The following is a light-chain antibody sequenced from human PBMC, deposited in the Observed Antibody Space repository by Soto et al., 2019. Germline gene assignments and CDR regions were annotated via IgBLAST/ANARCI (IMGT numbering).Light chain of an antibody. CDR3: QQYNRT. V-gene: IGKV1-5*01. CDR2: DAS. Sequence: DIQMTQSPSSVSASVGDRVTITCRASQVISSWLVWYQQKPGKAPKLLIYDASSLESGVPSRFSGSGSGTEFTLTISSLQPDDFATYYCQQYNRTFGQGTKVEIK. J-gene: IGKJ1*01. CDR1: QVISSW.